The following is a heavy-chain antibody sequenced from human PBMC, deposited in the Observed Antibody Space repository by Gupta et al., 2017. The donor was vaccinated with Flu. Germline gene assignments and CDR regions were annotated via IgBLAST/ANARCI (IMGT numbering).Heavy chain of an antibody. V-gene: IGHV1-2*06. CDR1: GYTFTGYY. CDR3: ASVSADAFDI. Sequence: QVQLVQSGAEVKKPGAAVKVSCKASGYTFTGYYMNWVRQAPGQGLEWMGRINTNSVGTNYAQKFQGRVTMTKDTSISTAYMELIRLRSDDTAVYYCASVSADAFDIWGQGTMVTVSS. J-gene: IGHJ3*02. D-gene: IGHD2-8*01. CDR2: INTNSVGT.